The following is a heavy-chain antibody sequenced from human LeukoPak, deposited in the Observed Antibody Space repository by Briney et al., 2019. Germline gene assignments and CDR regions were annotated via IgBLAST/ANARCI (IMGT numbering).Heavy chain of an antibody. V-gene: IGHV4-39*01. J-gene: IGHJ4*02. CDR3: GTADSYSNYPDY. D-gene: IGHD4-11*01. CDR2: IYYSGST. Sequence: PSETLSLTCTVSGGSISSSSYYWGWIRQPPGKGLEWIGSIYYSGSTYYNPSLKSRVTISVDTSKNQFSLKLSSVTAADTAVYYCGTADSYSNYPDYWGQGTLVTVSS. CDR1: GGSISSSSYY.